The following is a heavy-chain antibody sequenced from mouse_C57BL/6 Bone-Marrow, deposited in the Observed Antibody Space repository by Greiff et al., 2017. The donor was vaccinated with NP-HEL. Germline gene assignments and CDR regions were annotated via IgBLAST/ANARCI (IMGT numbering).Heavy chain of an antibody. Sequence: QVQLQQPGAELVKPGASVKLSCKASGYTFTDYYINWVKQRPGQGLEWIARIYPGSGNTYYNEKFKGKATLTAEKSSSTAYMQLSSLTSEDSAVYFCAREEILYSNYWYFDVWGTGTTVTVSS. CDR2: IYPGSGNT. CDR3: AREEILYSNYWYFDV. CDR1: GYTFTDYY. D-gene: IGHD2-5*01. V-gene: IGHV1-76*01. J-gene: IGHJ1*03.